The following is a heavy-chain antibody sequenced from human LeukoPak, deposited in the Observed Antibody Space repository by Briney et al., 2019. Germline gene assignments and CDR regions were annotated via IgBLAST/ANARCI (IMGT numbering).Heavy chain of an antibody. Sequence: GGSLRLSCVGSGFAFNAYTITWVRQAPGKGLEWVPSITSTSAYRQFGDSVRGRFTISRDNTRNSVYLQMDSLGAEDTAVYHCARATMGATTLNYYYFFMDVWGKGTTVTVSS. J-gene: IGHJ6*03. CDR2: ITSTSAYR. CDR3: ARATMGATTLNYYYFFMDV. CDR1: GFAFNAYT. V-gene: IGHV3-21*01. D-gene: IGHD1-26*01.